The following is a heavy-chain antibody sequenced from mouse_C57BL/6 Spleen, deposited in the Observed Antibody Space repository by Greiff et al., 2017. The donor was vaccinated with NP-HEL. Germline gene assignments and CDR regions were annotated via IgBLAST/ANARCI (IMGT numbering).Heavy chain of an antibody. CDR3: ARGDSNYELYAMDY. J-gene: IGHJ4*01. CDR2: IDPNSGGT. CDR1: GYTFTSYW. V-gene: IGHV1-72*01. Sequence: QVQLQQPGAELVKPGASVKLSCKASGYTFTSYWMHWVKQRPGRGLEWIGRIDPNSGGTKYNEKFKSKATLTVDKPSSTAYMRLSSLTSEDSAVYYCARGDSNYELYAMDYWGQGTSVTVSS. D-gene: IGHD2-5*01.